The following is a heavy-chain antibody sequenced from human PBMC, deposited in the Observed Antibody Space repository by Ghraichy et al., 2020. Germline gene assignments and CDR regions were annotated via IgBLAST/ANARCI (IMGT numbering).Heavy chain of an antibody. V-gene: IGHV4-34*01. J-gene: IGHJ4*02. CDR3: ARVPYSGGYSRPFDY. D-gene: IGHD1-26*01. CDR1: GGSFSGYY. Sequence: SETLSLTCAVYGGSFSGYYWSWIRQPPGKGLEWIGEINHSGSTNYNPSLKSRVTTSVDKSKNQFPLKLSYVIAADTAVYYCARVPYSGGYSRPFDYWGQGTLVTVSS. CDR2: INHSGST.